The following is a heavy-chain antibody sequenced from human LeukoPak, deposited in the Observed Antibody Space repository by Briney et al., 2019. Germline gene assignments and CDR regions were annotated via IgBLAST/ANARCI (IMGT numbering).Heavy chain of an antibody. CDR1: GFSLGAGGVG. V-gene: IGHV2-5*05. Sequence: SGPTLVKPTQTLTLTCPFPGFSLGAGGVGVGWIRQPPGKALDWLALIYWEDDKPSGPSLKSRLTITKDTSKNQVVLTMTNMDPVETAKYYCAKARAAKLAGWGKGPLVTVS. CDR2: IYWEDDK. D-gene: IGHD6-19*01. J-gene: IGHJ4*02. CDR3: AKARAAKLAG.